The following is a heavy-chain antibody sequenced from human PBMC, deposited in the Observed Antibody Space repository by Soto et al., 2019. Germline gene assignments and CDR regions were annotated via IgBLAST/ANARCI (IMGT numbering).Heavy chain of an antibody. D-gene: IGHD4-17*01. CDR1: GGSISSGDYY. J-gene: IGHJ4*02. V-gene: IGHV4-30-4*01. Sequence: PSETLSLTCTVSGGSISSGDYYWSWIRQPPGKGLEWIGYIYYSGSTYYNPSLKSRVTISVDTSKNQFSLRLSSVTAADTAVYYCARVSGRDYGDYAKGNFDYWGQGTLVTVSS. CDR2: IYYSGST. CDR3: ARVSGRDYGDYAKGNFDY.